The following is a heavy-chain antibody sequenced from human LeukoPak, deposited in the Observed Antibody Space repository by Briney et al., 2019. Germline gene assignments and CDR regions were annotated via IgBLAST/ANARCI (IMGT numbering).Heavy chain of an antibody. CDR2: ISPNSGGT. V-gene: IGHV1-2*06. Sequence: ASLNISCKASGYTFTGYYMQWVRLDPGQGLEWMGRISPNSGGTNYAQKFQGRVTMTRDTSISTAYMELSRLRSDDTAVYYCARGGVNYYDSAPQILFDYWGQGTLVTVSS. J-gene: IGHJ4*02. CDR1: GYTFTGYY. CDR3: ARGGVNYYDSAPQILFDY. D-gene: IGHD3-22*01.